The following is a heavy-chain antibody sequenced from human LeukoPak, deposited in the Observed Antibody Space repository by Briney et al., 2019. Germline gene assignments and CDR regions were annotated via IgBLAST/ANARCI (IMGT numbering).Heavy chain of an antibody. J-gene: IGHJ4*02. CDR3: ARGNGDYVSLFDY. CDR2: IWYDGSKK. Sequence: GGSLRLSCAASGFTFSSYGMHWVCQAPGKGLEWVAFIWYDGSKKYYTDSVKDRFTISRDDSKNTLYLQMNSLRAEDTALYHCARGNGDYVSLFDYWGQGTLVTVSS. D-gene: IGHD4-17*01. V-gene: IGHV3-33*01. CDR1: GFTFSSYG.